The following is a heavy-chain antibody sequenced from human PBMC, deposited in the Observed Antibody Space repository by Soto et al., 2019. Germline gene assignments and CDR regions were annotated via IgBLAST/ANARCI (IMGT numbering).Heavy chain of an antibody. Sequence: ASVKVSCKASGYTFTGYYMHWVRQADGQGLEWMGWINPNSGGTNYAQKFQGRVTMTRDTSISTAYMELSRLRSDDTAVYYCARVVAGAGTEAFDIWGQGTMVTVSS. CDR2: INPNSGGT. V-gene: IGHV1-2*02. CDR1: GYTFTGYY. CDR3: ARVVAGAGTEAFDI. J-gene: IGHJ3*02. D-gene: IGHD6-19*01.